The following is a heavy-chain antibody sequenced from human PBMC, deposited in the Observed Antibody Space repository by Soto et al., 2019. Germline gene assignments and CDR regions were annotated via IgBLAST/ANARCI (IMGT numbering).Heavy chain of an antibody. CDR2: IIPILGIA. V-gene: IGHV1-69*08. J-gene: IGHJ5*02. CDR3: TRDRSVTTHCFTNNRNWFDP. D-gene: IGHD4-17*01. Sequence: QVQLVQSGAEVKKPGSSVKVSCKASGGTFSSYTISWVRQAPGQGLEWMGRIIPILGIANYAQKFQGRVKMTADKSRSTSYMELSSLRSEDTAVYYCTRDRSVTTHCFTNNRNWFDPWCQGTLVTVSS. CDR1: GGTFSSYT.